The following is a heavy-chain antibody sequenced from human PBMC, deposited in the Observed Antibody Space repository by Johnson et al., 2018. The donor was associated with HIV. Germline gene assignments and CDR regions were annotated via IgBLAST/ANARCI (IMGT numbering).Heavy chain of an antibody. J-gene: IGHJ3*01. CDR2: ISYDGSNK. Sequence: QVQLVESGGGVVQPGRSLRLSCAASGFTFSSYAMHWVRQAPGKGLEWVAVISYDGSNKYYADSVRGRFTISRDNSTTTLYLQMNSLRAEDTVVYYCARDGHGIWENAAFDVWGQGTMVTVSS. V-gene: IGHV3-30*04. CDR3: ARDGHGIWENAAFDV. CDR1: GFTFSSYA. D-gene: IGHD1-26*01.